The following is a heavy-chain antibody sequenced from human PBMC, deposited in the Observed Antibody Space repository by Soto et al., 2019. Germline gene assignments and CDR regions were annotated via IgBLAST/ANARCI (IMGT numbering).Heavy chain of an antibody. D-gene: IGHD3-16*01. Sequence: PGGSLRLSCADSGFTFSSYAMHWVRQAPGKGLEWMAVISYEGSNKYYADSVKSRFTISRDNSKTTTNLQMNSLSAEDTAGYYCARAYEGDYFDYWGQGTLVTVS. J-gene: IGHJ4*02. CDR3: ARAYEGDYFDY. V-gene: IGHV3-30-3*01. CDR1: GFTFSSYA. CDR2: ISYEGSNK.